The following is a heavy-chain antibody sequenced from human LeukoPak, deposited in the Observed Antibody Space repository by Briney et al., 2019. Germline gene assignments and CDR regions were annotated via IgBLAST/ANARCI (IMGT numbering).Heavy chain of an antibody. D-gene: IGHD3-10*01. V-gene: IGHV1-8*03. J-gene: IGHJ4*02. CDR1: GYTFTSYD. CDR2: MNPNSGNT. Sequence: ASVKVSCKASGYTFTSYDINWVRQATGQGLEWMGWMNPNSGNTGYAQKLQGRVTITRNTSISTAYMELSSLRSEDTAVYYCARGRSVTMVRGVIFPPDYWGQGTLVTVSS. CDR3: ARGRSVTMVRGVIFPPDY.